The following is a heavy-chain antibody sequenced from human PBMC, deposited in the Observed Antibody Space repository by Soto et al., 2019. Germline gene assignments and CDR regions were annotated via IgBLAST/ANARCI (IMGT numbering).Heavy chain of an antibody. Sequence: SETLSLTCTVSGGSISSSSYYWGWIRQPPGKGLEWIGSIYYSGSTYYNPSLKSRVTISVDTSKNQFSLKLSSVTAADTAVYYCARPSFHSSRCPYVDYWGQGTLVTVSS. D-gene: IGHD6-13*01. V-gene: IGHV4-39*01. CDR2: IYYSGST. CDR1: GGSISSSSYY. J-gene: IGHJ4*02. CDR3: ARPSFHSSRCPYVDY.